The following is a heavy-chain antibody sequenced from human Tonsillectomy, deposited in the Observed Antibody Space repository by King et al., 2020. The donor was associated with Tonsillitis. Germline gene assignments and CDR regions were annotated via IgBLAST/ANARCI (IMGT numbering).Heavy chain of an antibody. J-gene: IGHJ5*02. CDR3: ARDPGVXTNNWFDP. Sequence: LQLVQSGAEVKKPGASVKVSCKASGYSFTSYAISWVRQAPGQGLEWMGWISGYNGNTNYAQKFQGRVTMTTDTSTSTAYMDLRSLRSDDTAVYYCARDPGVXTNNWFDPWGQGTLVTVXS. V-gene: IGHV1-18*01. CDR2: ISGYNGNT. D-gene: IGHD3-10*01. CDR1: GYSFTSYA.